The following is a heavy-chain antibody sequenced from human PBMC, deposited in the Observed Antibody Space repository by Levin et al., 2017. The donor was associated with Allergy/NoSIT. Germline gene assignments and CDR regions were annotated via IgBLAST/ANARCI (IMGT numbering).Heavy chain of an antibody. CDR1: GFTFGDYG. J-gene: IGHJ4*02. V-gene: IGHV3-33*01. CDR2: IWWNGDNK. CDR3: ARANRNWDYVEDGPNFDY. D-gene: IGHD1-7*01. Sequence: GGSLRLSCAASGFTFGDYGMHWVRQAPGKGLQWVAVIWWNGDNKFYGDSVKGRFSISRDNSKNTVSPQMNSLRGEDTAVYFCARANRNWDYVEDGPNFDYWGRGTLVTVSS.